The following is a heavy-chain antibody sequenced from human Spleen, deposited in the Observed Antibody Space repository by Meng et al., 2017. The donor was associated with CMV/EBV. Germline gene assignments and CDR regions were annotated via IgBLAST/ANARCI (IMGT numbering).Heavy chain of an antibody. CDR1: AYSFTSYW. Sequence: GESLKISCKGSAYSFTSYWIGWVRQMPGKGLKWMGIIYPGDSDTRYSPSFQGQVTISADKSISTAYLQWSSLKASDTAMYYCARRSSGYSYGYWGIDYWGQGTLVTVSS. D-gene: IGHD5-18*01. CDR2: IYPGDSDT. V-gene: IGHV5-51*01. J-gene: IGHJ4*02. CDR3: ARRSSGYSYGYWGIDY.